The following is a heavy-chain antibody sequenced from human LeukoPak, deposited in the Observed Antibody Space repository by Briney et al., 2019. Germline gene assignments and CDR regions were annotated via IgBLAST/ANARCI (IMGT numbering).Heavy chain of an antibody. CDR2: IYYSGST. CDR3: ARTSSGYSSAHDAFDI. V-gene: IGHV4-59*01. D-gene: IGHD6-25*01. J-gene: IGHJ3*02. Sequence: PSETLSLICTVWGRSIRNYYWMGIGQPPGKGLEWVGDIYYSGSTNYNPSLKSRVTISVDTSKNQFSLKLSSVTAADAAVYYCARTSSGYSSAHDAFDIWGQGTMVTVSS. CDR1: GRSIRNYY.